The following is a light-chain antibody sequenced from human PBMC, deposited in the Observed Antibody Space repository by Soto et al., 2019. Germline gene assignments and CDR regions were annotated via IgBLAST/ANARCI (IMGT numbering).Light chain of an antibody. Sequence: QSVLTQPPSPSETPGQRVTISCSGSNSNIGSNAVNWYQHLPGTAPKLLIHSNNQRPSGVPDRFSGSKSGTSASLAISGLQSEDEADYYCAAWDDSLNGHVVFGGGTQLTVL. CDR1: NSNIGSNA. CDR3: AAWDDSLNGHVV. V-gene: IGLV1-44*01. CDR2: SNN. J-gene: IGLJ2*01.